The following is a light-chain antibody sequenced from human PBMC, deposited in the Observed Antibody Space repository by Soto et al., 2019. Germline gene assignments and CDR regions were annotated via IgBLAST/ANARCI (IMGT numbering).Light chain of an antibody. CDR3: QQYGSSPFT. V-gene: IGKV3-20*01. J-gene: IGKJ2*01. Sequence: EIVLPQSPDTLSLSPGARATLSCRASPSVSSNYVAWYQQKPGQTPRLLTHGASSRAAGVPDRFSGRGSGRAFTLIISRLEPEDFAVYICQQYGSSPFTFGQGTKLEIK. CDR2: GAS. CDR1: PSVSSNY.